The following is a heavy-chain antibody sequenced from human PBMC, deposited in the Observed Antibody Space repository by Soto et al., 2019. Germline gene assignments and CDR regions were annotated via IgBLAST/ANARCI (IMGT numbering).Heavy chain of an antibody. V-gene: IGHV4-39*01. CDR2: IYYSGST. D-gene: IGHD3-22*01. CDR1: GGSISSTRYD. CDR3: ARTSGSSGLTDY. J-gene: IGHJ4*02. Sequence: SETLSLTCTVSGGSISSTRYDWGWIRQPPGKGLVWIGSIYYSGSTYYNPSLKSRVAISVDTSKNHQFSLKLSSVTAADTAVYYCARTSGSSGLTDYWGQGTLVTVSS.